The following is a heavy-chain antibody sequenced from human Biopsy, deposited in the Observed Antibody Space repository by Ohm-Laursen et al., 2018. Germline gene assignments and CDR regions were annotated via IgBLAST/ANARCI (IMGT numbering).Heavy chain of an antibody. V-gene: IGHV4-59*01. CDR3: ARDRGYYSDRTVPGYFDL. Sequence: PSETLSLTCTVSGDSISSYYWSWIRQPPGKGLEWIGCVYYTGSTDYNPSLQSRVTISVDTSKNHFSLRLRSVTPADTAIYYCARDRGYYSDRTVPGYFDLWGRGTLVTVSS. CDR2: VYYTGST. CDR1: GDSISSYY. D-gene: IGHD3-22*01. J-gene: IGHJ2*01.